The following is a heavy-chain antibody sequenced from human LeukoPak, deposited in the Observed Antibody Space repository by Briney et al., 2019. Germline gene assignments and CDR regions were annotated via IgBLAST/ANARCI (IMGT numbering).Heavy chain of an antibody. Sequence: GGSLRLSCAAPGFPFCSYGMHWVRQAPGKGLEWVAVIWYDGSKKNYADSVKGRFTISRDNSKNTLSLQMNSLRAEDTAVYYCARYEGARSVFDIWAKGQWSPPLQ. D-gene: IGHD1-26*01. V-gene: IGHV3-33*01. CDR2: IWYDGSKK. J-gene: IGHJ3*02. CDR3: ARYEGARSVFDI. CDR1: GFPFCSYG.